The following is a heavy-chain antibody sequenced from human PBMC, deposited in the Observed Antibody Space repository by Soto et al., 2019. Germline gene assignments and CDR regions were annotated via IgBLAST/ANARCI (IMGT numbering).Heavy chain of an antibody. CDR2: SIPIFGTA. V-gene: IGHV1-69*01. CDR1: GGTFSSYA. Sequence: QVQLVQSGAEVKKPGSSVKVSCKASGGTFSSYAISWVRQAPGQGLEWMGGSIPIFGTANYAQKFQGRVTITEDESTSTAYMELSSLISEDTTVYYCAREGVAVAGYGIHFDYWGQGTLVTVSS. J-gene: IGHJ4*02. D-gene: IGHD6-19*01. CDR3: AREGVAVAGYGIHFDY.